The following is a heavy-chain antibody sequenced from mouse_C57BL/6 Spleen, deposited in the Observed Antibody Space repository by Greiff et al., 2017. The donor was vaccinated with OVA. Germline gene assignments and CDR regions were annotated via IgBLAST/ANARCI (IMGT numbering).Heavy chain of an antibody. Sequence: QVQLQQPGAELVMPGASVKLSCKASGYTFTSYWMHWVKQRPGQGLEWIGEIDPSDSYTNYNQKFKGKSTLTVDKSSSTAYMQLSSLTSEDSAVYYGARLGLDYYGSSFDYWGQGTTLTVSS. J-gene: IGHJ2*01. CDR3: ARLGLDYYGSSFDY. D-gene: IGHD1-1*01. CDR2: IDPSDSYT. V-gene: IGHV1-69*01. CDR1: GYTFTSYW.